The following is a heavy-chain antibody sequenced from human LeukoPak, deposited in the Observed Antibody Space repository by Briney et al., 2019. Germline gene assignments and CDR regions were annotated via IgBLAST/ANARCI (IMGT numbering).Heavy chain of an antibody. CDR2: INHSGST. Sequence: SETLSLTCAVYGGSFSGYYWSWIRQPPGKGLEWIGEINHSGSTNYNPSLKSRVTISVDTSKNQFSLTLSSVTAADTAVYYCAKGDPFRAGWFDPWGQGILGTVSS. V-gene: IGHV4-34*01. CDR1: GGSFSGYY. CDR3: AKGDPFRAGWFDP. J-gene: IGHJ5*02. D-gene: IGHD6-13*01.